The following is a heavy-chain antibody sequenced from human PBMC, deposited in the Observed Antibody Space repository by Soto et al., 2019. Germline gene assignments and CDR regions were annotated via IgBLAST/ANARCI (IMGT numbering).Heavy chain of an antibody. CDR3: ASAHDYGEQNSPAAYDACDI. V-gene: IGHV3-9*01. J-gene: IGHJ3*02. CDR1: GFTFDDYA. CDR2: LSWNSGSI. D-gene: IGHD4-17*01. Sequence: EVQLVESGGGLVQPGRSLRLSCAASGFTFDDYAMHWVRQAPGKGLEWVSGLSWNSGSIGYADSVKGRFTIYRDNAKNSLCLQMNSLRAEDTALYYCASAHDYGEQNSPAAYDACDIWGKGTMVTVSS.